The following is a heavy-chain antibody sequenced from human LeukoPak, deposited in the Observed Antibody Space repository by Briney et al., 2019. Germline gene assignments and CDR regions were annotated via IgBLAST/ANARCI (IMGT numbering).Heavy chain of an antibody. CDR3: AKDTRSRPYSTPYYFDY. CDR2: ISAGGGGT. V-gene: IGHV3-23*01. J-gene: IGHJ4*02. Sequence: PGGSLRLSCVASGFTFSSYAMSWVRQAPGKGLEWVSAISAGGGGTYYADSVKGRFTISRDNSRNTLYLQMNSLRAEDTAVYYCAKDTRSRPYSTPYYFDYWGQGTLVTVSS. D-gene: IGHD6-13*01. CDR1: GFTFSSYA.